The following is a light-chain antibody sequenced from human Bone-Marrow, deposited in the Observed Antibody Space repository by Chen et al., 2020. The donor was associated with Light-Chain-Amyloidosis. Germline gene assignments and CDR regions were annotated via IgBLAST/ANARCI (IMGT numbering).Light chain of an antibody. CDR3: EVWHSGDDTVT. J-gene: IGLJ2*01. CDR2: DNN. CDR1: NIGRQG. V-gene: IGLV3-21*02. Sequence: SYVLTQPSSVSVAPGQTATIACGGNNIGRQGVDWYQQKSGQAPVLVVHDNNRWPSGIPERFSASNAVTAATLTIYRVDVGDEADYFCEVWHSGDDTVTFGGGTKLTVL.